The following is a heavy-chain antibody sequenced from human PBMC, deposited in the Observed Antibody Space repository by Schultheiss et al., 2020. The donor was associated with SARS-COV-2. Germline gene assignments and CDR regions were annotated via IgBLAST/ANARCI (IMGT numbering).Heavy chain of an antibody. CDR1: GGSISSGGYY. CDR3: ARSPYSSSWLDV. Sequence: SQTLSLTCTVSGGSISSGGYYWSWIRQPPGKGLEWIGEINHSGSTYYNPSLKSRVTISVDTSKNQFSLKLSSVTAADTAVYYCARSPYSSSWLDVWGQGTTVTVSS. CDR2: INHSGST. V-gene: IGHV4-31*03. J-gene: IGHJ6*02. D-gene: IGHD6-13*01.